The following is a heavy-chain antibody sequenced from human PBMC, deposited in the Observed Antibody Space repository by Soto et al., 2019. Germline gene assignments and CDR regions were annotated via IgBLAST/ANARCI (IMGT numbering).Heavy chain of an antibody. D-gene: IGHD4-4*01. CDR3: ARHDYSNYPFDY. CDR2: LYYSGNT. CDR1: GGSISGYY. J-gene: IGHJ4*02. V-gene: IGHV4-59*08. Sequence: PSETLSLTCTVSGGSISGYYWSWIRQPPGKGLEWIGYLYYSGNTNYNPSLKSRVTIAVDTSKNQCSLKLSSVTAADTAVYYCARHDYSNYPFDYWGQGTLVTSPQ.